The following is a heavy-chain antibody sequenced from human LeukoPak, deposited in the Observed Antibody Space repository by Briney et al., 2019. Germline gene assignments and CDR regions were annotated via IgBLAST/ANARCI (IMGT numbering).Heavy chain of an antibody. Sequence: GGSLRLSCAASGFTFSSYGMNWVRQAPGKGLEWVSYISSSSSTIYYADSVKGRFTISRDNAKNSLYLQMNSLRAEDTAVYYCARDYAGIALDYWGQGTLVTVSS. CDR2: ISSSSSTI. J-gene: IGHJ4*02. D-gene: IGHD6-13*01. CDR1: GFTFSSYG. V-gene: IGHV3-48*04. CDR3: ARDYAGIALDY.